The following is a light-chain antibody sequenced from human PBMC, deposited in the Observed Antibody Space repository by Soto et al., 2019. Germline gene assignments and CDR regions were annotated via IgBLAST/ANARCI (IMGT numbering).Light chain of an antibody. Sequence: QSVLTQPPSVSGAPGQRVTISCTGSSSNIGAGYDVHWYQHLPGTAPKLLLYRNTSRPSGVPDRFSGSKSGTSASLAITGLQAEEEVDYYCKSYDRSLIGYVLGTGTKVTVL. CDR1: SSNIGAGYD. J-gene: IGLJ1*01. CDR2: RNT. CDR3: KSYDRSLIGYV. V-gene: IGLV1-40*01.